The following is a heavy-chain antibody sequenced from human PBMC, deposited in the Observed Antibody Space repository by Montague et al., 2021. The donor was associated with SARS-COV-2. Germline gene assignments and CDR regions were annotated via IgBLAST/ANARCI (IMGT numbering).Heavy chain of an antibody. CDR2: IDHSGNT. D-gene: IGHD5-12*01. Sequence: SETLSLTCAVYRGSFHIFSWGWIRQSPGRGLEWIGEIDHSGNTKYNPSLESRVTISVDTSKNQFSLRLRSVTAADTAVYYCARDRLRYGWFDPWGQGTLVTVSS. J-gene: IGHJ5*02. V-gene: IGHV4-34*01. CDR1: RGSFHIFS. CDR3: ARDRLRYGWFDP.